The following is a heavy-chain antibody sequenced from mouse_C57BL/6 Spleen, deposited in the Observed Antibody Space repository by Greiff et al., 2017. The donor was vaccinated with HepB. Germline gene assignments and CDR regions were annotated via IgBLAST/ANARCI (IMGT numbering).Heavy chain of an antibody. Sequence: EVQRVESGGGLVKPGGSLKLSCAASGFTFSDYGMHWVRQAPEKGLEWVAYISSGSSTIYYADTVKGRFTISRDNAKNTLFLQMTSLRSEDTAMYYCARRYYGSSYHFDYWGQGTTLTVSS. CDR1: GFTFSDYG. V-gene: IGHV5-17*01. CDR3: ARRYYGSSYHFDY. D-gene: IGHD1-1*01. CDR2: ISSGSSTI. J-gene: IGHJ2*01.